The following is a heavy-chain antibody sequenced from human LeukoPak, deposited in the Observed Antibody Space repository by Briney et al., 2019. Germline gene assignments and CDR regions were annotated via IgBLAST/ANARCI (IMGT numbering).Heavy chain of an antibody. V-gene: IGHV3-64D*06. CDR2: ISGNGGST. CDR3: VKEHCSSTSCFYFDY. CDR1: GFTFSNFG. Sequence: GGSLRLFCSASGFTFSNFGMRWVRQAPGKGLEYVSAISGNGGSTHYADSVKGRFTIPRDNSKNTLYLQMTSLKAEDTAVYYCVKEHCSSTSCFYFDYWGQGTLVTVSS. D-gene: IGHD2-2*01. J-gene: IGHJ4*02.